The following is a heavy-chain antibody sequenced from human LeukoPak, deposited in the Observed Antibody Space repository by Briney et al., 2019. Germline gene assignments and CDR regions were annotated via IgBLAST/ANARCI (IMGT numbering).Heavy chain of an antibody. CDR1: GGAFSSYA. CDR2: IIPIFGTA. J-gene: IGHJ4*02. CDR3: AGGRTDIVVVPATLRNYYFDY. V-gene: IGHV1-69*13. D-gene: IGHD2-2*01. Sequence: SVKVSCKASGGAFSSYAISWVRHAPGQGLEWMGGIIPIFGTANYAQKFQGRVTITADESTSTAYMELSSLRSEDTAVYYCAGGRTDIVVVPATLRNYYFDYWGQGTLVTVSS.